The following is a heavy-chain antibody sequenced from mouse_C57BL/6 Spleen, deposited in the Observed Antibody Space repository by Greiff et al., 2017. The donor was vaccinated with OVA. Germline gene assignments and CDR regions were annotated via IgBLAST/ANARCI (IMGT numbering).Heavy chain of an antibody. J-gene: IGHJ2*01. CDR3: AREGYYFDY. CDR1: FSPFTGYW. CDR2: ILPGSGST. V-gene: IGHV1-9*01. Sequence: LSFPSPFSPFTGYWIAWVKQRPGHGLEWIGEILPGSGSTNYNEKFKGKATFTADTSSNTAYMQLSSLTTEDSAIYYCAREGYYFDYWGQGTTLTVSS.